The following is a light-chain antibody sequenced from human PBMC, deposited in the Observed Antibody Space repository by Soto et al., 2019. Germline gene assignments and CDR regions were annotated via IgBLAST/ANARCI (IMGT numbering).Light chain of an antibody. CDR1: QDIYIY. Sequence: DIQMTQSPSSLSASVGDRVTITCRASQDIYIYLAWFQQKPGKAPKLLIYAASTLQSGVPPRFSGSGSGTDFTLTISGLQPDDVATYYCQKYNSAPRTFGQGTQVEIK. CDR3: QKYNSAPRT. V-gene: IGKV1-27*01. CDR2: AAS. J-gene: IGKJ1*01.